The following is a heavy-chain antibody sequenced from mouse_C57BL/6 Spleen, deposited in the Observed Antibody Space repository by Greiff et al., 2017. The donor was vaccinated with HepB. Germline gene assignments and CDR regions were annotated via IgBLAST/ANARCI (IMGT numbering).Heavy chain of an antibody. V-gene: IGHV1-69*01. J-gene: IGHJ4*01. CDR3: ARWIYGSSYAMDY. Sequence: QVQLQQPGAELVMPGASVKLSCKASGYTFTSYWMHWVKQRPGQGLEWIGEIDPSDSYTNYNQKFKGKSTLTVDKSSSTAYMQLSSLTSEDSAVYYCARWIYGSSYAMDYWGQGTSVTVSS. D-gene: IGHD1-1*01. CDR2: IDPSDSYT. CDR1: GYTFTSYW.